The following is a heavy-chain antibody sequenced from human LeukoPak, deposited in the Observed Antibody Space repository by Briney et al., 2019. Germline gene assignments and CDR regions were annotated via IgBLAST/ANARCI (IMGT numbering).Heavy chain of an antibody. Sequence: GGSLRLSCAASGFTFGGYWMHWVRQAPGKGLVWVSRINNDGSSTRYADSVQGRFTISRDNAKNTLYLQMNSLRAEDTAVYYCASLSDTAMVRLDYWGQGTLVTVSS. CDR2: INNDGSST. J-gene: IGHJ4*02. D-gene: IGHD5-18*01. CDR3: ASLSDTAMVRLDY. V-gene: IGHV3-74*01. CDR1: GFTFGGYW.